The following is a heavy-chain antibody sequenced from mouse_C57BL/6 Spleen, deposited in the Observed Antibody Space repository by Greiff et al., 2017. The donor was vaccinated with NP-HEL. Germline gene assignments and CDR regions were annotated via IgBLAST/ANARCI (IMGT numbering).Heavy chain of an antibody. Sequence: EVKLMESGGGLVQPKGSLKLSCAASGFSFNTYAMNWVRQAPGKGLEWVARIRSKSNNYATYYADSVKDRFTISRDDSESMLYLQMNNLKTEYTAMYYCVREEDGYFWYFEVWGTGTTVTVSS. D-gene: IGHD2-3*01. CDR2: IRSKSNNYAT. CDR3: VREEDGYFWYFEV. J-gene: IGHJ1*03. CDR1: GFSFNTYA. V-gene: IGHV10-1*01.